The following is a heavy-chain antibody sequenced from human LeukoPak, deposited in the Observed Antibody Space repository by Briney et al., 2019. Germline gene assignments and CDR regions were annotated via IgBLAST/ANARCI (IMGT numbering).Heavy chain of an antibody. V-gene: IGHV5-51*01. J-gene: IGHJ6*02. CDR2: IYPGDSDT. D-gene: IGHD3-10*01. CDR3: ARSARGVNKDHYYYYGLDV. CDR1: GYSFSNYW. Sequence: GESLKISCKGLGYSFSNYWIAWVRQTPGKGLEWMGVIYPGDSDTTYSPSLQGQVTISADNSTSTAYQQWNRLEASDAAMYYCARSARGVNKDHYYYYGLDVWGQGTTVTVSS.